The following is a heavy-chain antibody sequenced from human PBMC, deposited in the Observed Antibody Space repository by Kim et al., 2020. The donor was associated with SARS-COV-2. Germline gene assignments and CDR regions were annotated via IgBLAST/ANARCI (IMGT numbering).Heavy chain of an antibody. CDR2: T. Sequence: THYAQNFQGRVTMTRDTSTSTVYMELSSLRSEDTAVYYCAREVAGTYYFDYWGQGTLVAVSS. D-gene: IGHD1-1*01. CDR3: AREVAGTYYFDY. J-gene: IGHJ4*02. V-gene: IGHV1-46*01.